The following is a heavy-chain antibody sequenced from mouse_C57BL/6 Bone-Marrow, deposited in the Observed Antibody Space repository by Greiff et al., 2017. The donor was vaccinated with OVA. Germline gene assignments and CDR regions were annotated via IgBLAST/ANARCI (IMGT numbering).Heavy chain of an antibody. CDR3: ASDYDGGGFDY. V-gene: IGHV5-2*01. D-gene: IGHD2-4*01. CDR2: INSDGGST. J-gene: IGHJ2*01. CDR1: EYDFPSHD. Sequence: EVKLVESGGGLVQPGESLKLSCESNEYDFPSHDMSWVRKTPEKRLELVAAINSDGGSTYYPDTMERRFIISRDNTKKTLYLQMSSQRSEDTALYYCASDYDGGGFDYWGQGTTLTVSS.